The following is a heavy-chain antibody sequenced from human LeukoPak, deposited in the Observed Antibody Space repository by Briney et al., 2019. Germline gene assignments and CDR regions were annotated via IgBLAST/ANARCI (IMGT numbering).Heavy chain of an antibody. CDR3: ARGLQLHDY. V-gene: IGHV3-20*04. Sequence: GGSLRLSCAASGFTFDDYGMTWVRQGPGKGLEWVSNINWNGGNTYYADSVKGRFTISRDNAKNSLYLQMNSLRAEDTALYYCARGLQLHDYWGQGTLVTVSS. CDR2: INWNGGNT. D-gene: IGHD4-11*01. CDR1: GFTFDDYG. J-gene: IGHJ4*02.